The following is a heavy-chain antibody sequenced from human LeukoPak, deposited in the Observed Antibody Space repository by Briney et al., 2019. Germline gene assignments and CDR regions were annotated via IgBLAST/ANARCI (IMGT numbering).Heavy chain of an antibody. V-gene: IGHV4-59*01. CDR3: ARGMQQLYHFDS. J-gene: IGHJ4*02. D-gene: IGHD6-13*01. Sequence: SETLSLTCAVSTGSISSYYWSWIRQPPGKGLEWIGYIYYSGSTNYNPSLKSRVTISVDTSKNQFSLKLSSVTAADTAVYYCARGMQQLYHFDSWGRGTLVTVSS. CDR2: IYYSGST. CDR1: TGSISSYY.